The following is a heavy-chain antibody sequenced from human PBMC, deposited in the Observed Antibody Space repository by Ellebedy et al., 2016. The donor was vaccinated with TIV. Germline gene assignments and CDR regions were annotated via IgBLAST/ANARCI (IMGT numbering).Heavy chain of an antibody. Sequence: GESLKISXVVSGVTVGNNYMRWVRQAPGKGLEWVSLIWSGGGTHYADSVKGRFTISRDSSNNTLYLQMNSLRAEDTAVYYCARDPPSSSSRTWGWGQGTLVTVSS. CDR1: GVTVGNNY. CDR2: IWSGGGT. J-gene: IGHJ4*02. D-gene: IGHD2-2*01. V-gene: IGHV3-66*01. CDR3: ARDPPSSSSRTWG.